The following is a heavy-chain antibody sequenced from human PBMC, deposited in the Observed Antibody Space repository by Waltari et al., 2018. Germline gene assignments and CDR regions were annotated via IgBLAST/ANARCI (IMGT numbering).Heavy chain of an antibody. CDR1: GFNVFSNY. V-gene: IGHV3-53*01. Sequence: EVQLVESGGGLIQPGGSLRLSCAASGFNVFSNYMSWVRQAPGKGREVFSVIYSGGGTTSYAYSVKGRFTISRDDSRNIVYLQMNSLRADDTAVYYCARDRGASGYDFDYWGQGVLVTVSS. CDR3: ARDRGASGYDFDY. D-gene: IGHD5-12*01. CDR2: IYSGGGTT. J-gene: IGHJ4*02.